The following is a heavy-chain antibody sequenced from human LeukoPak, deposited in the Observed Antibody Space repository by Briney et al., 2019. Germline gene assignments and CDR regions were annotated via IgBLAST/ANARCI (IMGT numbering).Heavy chain of an antibody. Sequence: GGSLRLSCAASGFTFSDYYMSWIRQAPGKGLEWISYISTSTTTIYYANSVKGRFTISRDNAKKSLYLQMNSLRVEDTGVYYCASWGEGALDNWGQGTLVTVSS. CDR1: GFTFSDYY. CDR2: ISTSTTTI. J-gene: IGHJ4*02. CDR3: ASWGEGALDN. V-gene: IGHV3-11*04. D-gene: IGHD1-26*01.